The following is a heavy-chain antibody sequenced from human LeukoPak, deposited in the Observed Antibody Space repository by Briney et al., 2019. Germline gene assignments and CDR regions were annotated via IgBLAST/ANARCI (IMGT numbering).Heavy chain of an antibody. D-gene: IGHD2-2*01. J-gene: IGHJ5*02. CDR2: IYTSGST. CDR1: GGSISSYY. CDR3: ARDLPPLGYCSSTSCYGFNWFDP. Sequence: SETLSLTCTVSGGSISSYYWSWIRQPAGKGLEWIGRIYTSGSTNYNPSLKSRVTMSVDTSKNQFSLKLGSVTAADTAVYYCARDLPPLGYCSSTSCYGFNWFDPWGQGTLVTVSS. V-gene: IGHV4-4*07.